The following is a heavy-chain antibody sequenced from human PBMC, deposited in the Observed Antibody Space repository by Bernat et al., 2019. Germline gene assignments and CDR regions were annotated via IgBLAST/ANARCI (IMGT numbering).Heavy chain of an antibody. V-gene: IGHV3-30-3*01. CDR3: ARDDGGGAYDFWSGYYGSDY. CDR1: GFTFSSYA. Sequence: VQLVESGGGLVQPGGSLRLSCAGSGFTFSSYAMHWVRQAPGKGLEWVAVISYDGSNKYYADSVKGRFTISRDNSKNTLYLQMNSLRAEDTAVYYCARDDGGGAYDFWSGYYGSDYWGQGTLVTVSS. CDR2: ISYDGSNK. D-gene: IGHD3-3*01. J-gene: IGHJ4*02.